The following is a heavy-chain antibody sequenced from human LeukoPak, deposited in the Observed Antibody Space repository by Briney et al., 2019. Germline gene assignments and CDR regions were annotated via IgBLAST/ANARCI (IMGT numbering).Heavy chain of an antibody. CDR3: ASEDPISSGWYGGWFDP. J-gene: IGHJ5*02. CDR2: IYYSGST. CDR1: GGSISSGDYY. V-gene: IGHV4-30-4*01. Sequence: SETLSLTCTVSGGSISSGDYYWRWIRQPPGKGLEWIGYIYYSGSTYYNPSLKSRVTISVDTSKNQFSLKLSSVTAADTAVYYCASEDPISSGWYGGWFDPWGQGTLVTVSS. D-gene: IGHD6-19*01.